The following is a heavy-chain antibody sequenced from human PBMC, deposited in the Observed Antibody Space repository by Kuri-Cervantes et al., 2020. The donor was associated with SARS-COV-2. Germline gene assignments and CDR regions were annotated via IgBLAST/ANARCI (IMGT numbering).Heavy chain of an antibody. D-gene: IGHD3-9*01. V-gene: IGHV3-30*02. J-gene: IGHJ3*02. Sequence: GESLKISCAASGFIFSTCGMHWVRQAPGKGLEWVASMRYDGGNIYYTESVKGRFSISRDKSKNTLYLQMNNLRPEDTAVYYCAKDRFSSDWYIADAFDIWGQGTMVTVSS. CDR2: MRYDGGNI. CDR1: GFIFSTCG. CDR3: AKDRFSSDWYIADAFDI.